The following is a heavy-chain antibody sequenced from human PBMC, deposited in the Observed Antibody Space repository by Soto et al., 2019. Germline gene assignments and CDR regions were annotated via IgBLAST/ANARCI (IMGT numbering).Heavy chain of an antibody. CDR2: IYYSGST. CDR1: GGSISSGGYY. Sequence: QVQLQESGPGLVKPSQTLSLTCTVSGGSISSGGYYWSWIRQHPGNGLEWIGYIYYSGSTYYNPSLKSRVTISVDTSKKQFSLKLSSVTAAATAVYYCAREGGIVGATAADYWGQGTLVTVSS. J-gene: IGHJ4*02. D-gene: IGHD1-26*01. CDR3: AREGGIVGATAADY. V-gene: IGHV4-31*03.